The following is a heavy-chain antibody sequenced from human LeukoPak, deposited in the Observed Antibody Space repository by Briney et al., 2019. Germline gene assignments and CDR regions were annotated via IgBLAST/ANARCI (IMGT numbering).Heavy chain of an antibody. J-gene: IGHJ5*02. CDR1: GGSFSGYY. Sequence: PSETLSLTCAVYGGSFSGYYWSWIRQPPGKGLEWIGEINHSGSTNYNPSLKSRVTISVDTSKNQFSLKLSSVTAADTAVYYCARDPTGQLRFDPWGQGTLVTVSS. V-gene: IGHV4-34*01. CDR3: ARDPTGQLRFDP. CDR2: INHSGST. D-gene: IGHD1-1*01.